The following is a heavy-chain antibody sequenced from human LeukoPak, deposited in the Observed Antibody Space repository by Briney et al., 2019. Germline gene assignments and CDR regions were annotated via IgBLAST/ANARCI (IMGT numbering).Heavy chain of an antibody. Sequence: PSETLSLTCAVYGGSFSGYYWSWIRQPPGKGLEWIGEINHSGSTNYNPSLKSRVTISVDTSKNQFSLKLSSVTAADTAVCYCARLDYDILAGDYWGQGTLVTVSS. CDR2: INHSGST. CDR3: ARLDYDILAGDY. V-gene: IGHV4-34*01. D-gene: IGHD3-9*01. CDR1: GGSFSGYY. J-gene: IGHJ4*02.